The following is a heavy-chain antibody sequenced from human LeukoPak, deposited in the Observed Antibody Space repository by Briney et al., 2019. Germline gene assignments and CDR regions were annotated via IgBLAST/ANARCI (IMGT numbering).Heavy chain of an antibody. J-gene: IGHJ4*02. CDR2: MYYSGST. V-gene: IGHV4-59*01. CDR1: GGSISSYY. D-gene: IGHD1-26*01. CDR3: ARGGSYWVY. Sequence: PSETLSLTCTVSGGSISSYYWSWVRQPPGKGLEWIAYMYYSGSTNYNPSLKSRVTISVDTSKNQFFLKLSSVTAADTAVYYCARGGSYWVYWGQGTLVTVSS.